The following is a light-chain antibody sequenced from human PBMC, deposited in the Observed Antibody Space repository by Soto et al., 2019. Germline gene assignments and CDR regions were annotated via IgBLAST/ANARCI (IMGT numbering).Light chain of an antibody. CDR2: DVT. V-gene: IGLV2-14*01. CDR1: SSDVGGFEY. Sequence: QSALSQPASVSGSPGQSITISCTGTSSDVGGFEYVSWYQHQPGKAPKLIIYDVTKRPSGVSNRFSGSKSGNTASLTISGIQAEDEGDYYCQSYDSTLSARYVFGTGTKLTVL. J-gene: IGLJ1*01. CDR3: QSYDSTLSARYV.